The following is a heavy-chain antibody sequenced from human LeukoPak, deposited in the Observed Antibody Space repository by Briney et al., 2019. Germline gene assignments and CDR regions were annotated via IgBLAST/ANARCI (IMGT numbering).Heavy chain of an antibody. J-gene: IGHJ4*02. V-gene: IGHV3-20*04. CDR2: INWYGGAT. Sequence: GGSLRLSCEASGISSGDYGMSWVRQAPGKGLEWVSGINWYGGATSYADSVKGLFTISRDNANNFLYLQMNSLRADDTAFYYCARDLSSTWYSLAYWGQGTLVTVSS. D-gene: IGHD2-2*01. CDR3: ARDLSSTWYSLAY. CDR1: GISSGDYG.